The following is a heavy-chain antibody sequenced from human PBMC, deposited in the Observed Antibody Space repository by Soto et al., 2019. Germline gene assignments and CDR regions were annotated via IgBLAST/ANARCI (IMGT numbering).Heavy chain of an antibody. CDR3: ARRGSGSYYDY. J-gene: IGHJ4*02. D-gene: IGHD1-26*01. V-gene: IGHV3-23*01. CDR2: ISGSGDST. CDR1: GFTFSNYA. Sequence: EVQLLESGGGLVQPGGSLRLSCAASGFTFSNYAMNWVRQAPVKGLEWVSVISGSGDSTYHADSVKGRFTISRDNPKNTLYLQLNSLRAEDTAVYYCARRGSGSYYDYWGQGTLVTVSS.